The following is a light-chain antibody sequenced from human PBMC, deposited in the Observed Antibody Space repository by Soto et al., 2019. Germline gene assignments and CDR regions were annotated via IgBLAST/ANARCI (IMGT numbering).Light chain of an antibody. Sequence: QSALTQPASVSGSPGQSITISCTGTSSDVGGYNYVSWYQHHPGKAPKLLIYDVSNRPSGVSNRFSGSKSGSTASLTISGLQAEDEADYYCSSYTSSTTPSYVFGTGTKVTVL. CDR1: SSDVGGYNY. CDR3: SSYTSSTTPSYV. V-gene: IGLV2-14*03. J-gene: IGLJ1*01. CDR2: DVS.